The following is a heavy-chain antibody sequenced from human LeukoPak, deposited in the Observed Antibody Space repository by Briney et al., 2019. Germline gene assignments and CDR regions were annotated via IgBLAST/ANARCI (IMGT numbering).Heavy chain of an antibody. CDR2: ISGGGETT. CDR1: GFTFSNYA. J-gene: IGHJ4*02. D-gene: IGHD4-17*01. V-gene: IGHV3-23*01. Sequence: PGGSLRLSCAASGFTFSNYAMNWVRQAPGKGLEWVSSISGGGETTYYADSAKGRSTISRDNSQNTLYLQMNSLRAEDTAVYYCARDYADYVGYFFFDYWGQGTLVTVSS. CDR3: ARDYADYVGYFFFDY.